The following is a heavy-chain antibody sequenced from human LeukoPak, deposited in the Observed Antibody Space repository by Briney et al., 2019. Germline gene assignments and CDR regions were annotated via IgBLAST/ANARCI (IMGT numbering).Heavy chain of an antibody. CDR1: GFPFSASA. J-gene: IGHJ5*02. V-gene: IGHV3-23*01. Sequence: GGSLRLSCAASGFPFSASAMTWVRQAPGKGLEWVSHILSTGTTYYADSMRGRFTISRDNSKNTLYLLMASLRADDTAVYYCATVKYDYGDPVGWFDPWGQGTLVTVSS. CDR3: ATVKYDYGDPVGWFDP. CDR2: ILSTGTT. D-gene: IGHD4-17*01.